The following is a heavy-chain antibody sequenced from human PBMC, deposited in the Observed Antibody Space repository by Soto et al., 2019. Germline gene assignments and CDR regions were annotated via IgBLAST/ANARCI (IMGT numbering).Heavy chain of an antibody. CDR1: GYTFTNFG. D-gene: IGHD3-16*01. Sequence: GASVKVSCKASGYTFTNFGISWVRQAPGKGLEWMGGFDPEDGETIYAQKFQGRVTMTEDTSTDTAYMELSSLRSEDTAVYYCAFKGGPFVSWGQGTLVTVSS. CDR2: FDPEDGET. CDR3: AFKGGPFVS. J-gene: IGHJ4*02. V-gene: IGHV1-24*01.